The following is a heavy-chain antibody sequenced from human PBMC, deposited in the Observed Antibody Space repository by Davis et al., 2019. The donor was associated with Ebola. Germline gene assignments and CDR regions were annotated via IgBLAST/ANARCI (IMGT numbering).Heavy chain of an antibody. CDR3: VKDTSNIWFEI. CDR1: GFIFSSYV. J-gene: IGHJ3*02. CDR2: LGTSADT. V-gene: IGHV3-23*01. D-gene: IGHD1-26*01. Sequence: GESLKISCAASGFIFSSYVMSWVRQAPGKGLEWVSTLGTSADTYYADSVKGRFTISRDNSKNTLYLQMNGLRVEDTAIYFCVKDTSNIWFEIWGQGTMVTVSS.